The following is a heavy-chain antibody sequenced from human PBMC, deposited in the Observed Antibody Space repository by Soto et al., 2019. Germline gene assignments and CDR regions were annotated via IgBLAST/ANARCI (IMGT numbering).Heavy chain of an antibody. J-gene: IGHJ4*02. CDR3: ARECGSGGSCYSQHIDY. CDR1: GYTFTSYY. D-gene: IGHD2-15*01. V-gene: IGHV1-46*01. CDR2: INPSGGST. Sequence: GASVKVSCKASGYTFTSYYMHWVRQAPGQGLEWMGIINPSGGSTSYAQKFQGRVTMTRDTSTSTVYMELSSLRSEDTAVYYCARECGSGGSCYSQHIDYWGQGTLVTAPQ.